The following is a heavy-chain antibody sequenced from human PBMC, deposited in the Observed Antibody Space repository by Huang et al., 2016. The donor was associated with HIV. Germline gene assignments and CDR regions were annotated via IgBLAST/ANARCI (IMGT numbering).Heavy chain of an antibody. CDR2: VNPNTGNT. D-gene: IGHD4-17*01. J-gene: IGHJ4*02. CDR1: GYTFTNYD. Sequence: QVHLVQSGAAVKKPGASVKVACKASGYTFTNYDINWVRQAPGRGLEGRGWVNPNTGNTGFAQSFQGRVTMTRKTSITTAYMELTSLTSEDTAVYYCARSAYGDLDYWGLGTLVIVSS. CDR3: ARSAYGDLDY. V-gene: IGHV1-8*02.